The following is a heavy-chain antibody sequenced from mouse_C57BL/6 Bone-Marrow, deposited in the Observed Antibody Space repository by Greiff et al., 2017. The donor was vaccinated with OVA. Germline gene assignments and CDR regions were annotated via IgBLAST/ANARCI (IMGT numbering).Heavy chain of an antibody. D-gene: IGHD1-1*01. J-gene: IGHJ3*01. CDR3: TTNYGSSYGWFAY. Sequence: EMKLQQSGTVLARPGASVKMSCKTSGYTFTSYWMHWVKQRPGQGLEWIGAIYPGNSDTRYNQKFKGKAKLTAVTAASTAYMELSSLTNEDSAVYYGTTNYGSSYGWFAYWGQGTLVTVSA. CDR1: GYTFTSYW. V-gene: IGHV1-5*01. CDR2: IYPGNSDT.